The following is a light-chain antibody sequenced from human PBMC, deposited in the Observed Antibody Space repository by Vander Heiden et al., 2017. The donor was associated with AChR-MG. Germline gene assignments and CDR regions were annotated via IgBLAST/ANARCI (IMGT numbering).Light chain of an antibody. J-gene: IGLJ2*01. Sequence: QSVLTQPPSASGTPGRRVTISCSGSSSNIGSHYVYWYQQLPGTAPKLLIYRNNPRPSGVPDRFSGSKSGTSASLAISGLRSEDEADYYCAAWDDSLSGPVVFGGGTKLTVL. V-gene: IGLV1-47*01. CDR1: SSNIGSHY. CDR3: AAWDDSLSGPVV. CDR2: RNN.